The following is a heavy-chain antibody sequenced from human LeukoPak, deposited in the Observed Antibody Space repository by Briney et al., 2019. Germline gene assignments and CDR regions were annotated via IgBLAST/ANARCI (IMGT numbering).Heavy chain of an antibody. J-gene: IGHJ3*02. CDR3: AKGQGAFDI. V-gene: IGHV3-30*18. CDR1: GFTFSSYG. CDR2: ISYDGNNR. Sequence: GGSLRLSCAASGFTFSSYGMHWVRQAPGKGLEWVAVISYDGNNRYHVDSVKGRFTISRDNSKNTLYLQMNSLRAEDTAVYYCAKGQGAFDIWGQGTMVTVSS.